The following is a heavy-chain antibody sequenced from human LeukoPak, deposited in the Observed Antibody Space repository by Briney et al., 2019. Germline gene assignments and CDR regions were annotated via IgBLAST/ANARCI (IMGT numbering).Heavy chain of an antibody. J-gene: IGHJ4*02. Sequence: SETLSLTCTVSGGSISSSSYYWGWIRQPPGKGLEWIGSIYYSGSTYYNPSLKSRVTISVDTSKNQFSLKLSSVTAADPAVYYCARRPPGYDFWSGYYKPYYFDYWGQGTLVTVSS. V-gene: IGHV4-39*01. CDR1: GGSISSSSYY. CDR3: ARRPPGYDFWSGYYKPYYFDY. D-gene: IGHD3-3*01. CDR2: IYYSGST.